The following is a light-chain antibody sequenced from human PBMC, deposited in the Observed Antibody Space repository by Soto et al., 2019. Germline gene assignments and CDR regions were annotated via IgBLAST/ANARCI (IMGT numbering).Light chain of an antibody. CDR1: SSDVGGYNY. J-gene: IGLJ1*01. V-gene: IGLV2-8*01. Sequence: QSAPTQPPSASGSPGQSVTISCTGTSSDVGGYNYVSWYQQHPGKAPKLMIYEVSKRPSGVPDRFSGSKSGNTASLTVSGLQAEDEADYYCSSYAGSTFRVFGTGTKVTVL. CDR2: EVS. CDR3: SSYAGSTFRV.